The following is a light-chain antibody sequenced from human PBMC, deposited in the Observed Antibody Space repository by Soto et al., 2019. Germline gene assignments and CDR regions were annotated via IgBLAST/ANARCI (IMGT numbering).Light chain of an antibody. J-gene: IGKJ1*01. Sequence: VLTQSPDTLPLSHGERATLSXRASQSVVTSFLAWFQPRPXXATRIXXXGEXNRGTGIPERFSGSGSGRDFTLTINRLKPEDFAVYYCQLYGRSPTCTFGQGTKVDI. CDR3: QLYGRSPTCT. CDR2: GEX. V-gene: IGKV3-20*01. CDR1: QSVVTSF.